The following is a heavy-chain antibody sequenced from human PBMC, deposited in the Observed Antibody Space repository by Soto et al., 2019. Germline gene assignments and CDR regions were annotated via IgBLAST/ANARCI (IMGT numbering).Heavy chain of an antibody. CDR3: ARVGQDYYYGMDV. CDR2: ISSTTGTI. D-gene: IGHD1-26*01. CDR1: GFTFSDYY. Sequence: ESGGGLVKPGGSLTLSCAASGFTFSDYYMTWIRQAPGKGLEWVSYISSTTGTIYYAESVKGRFTISRDNARDLLYLQMNTLRADDTAVYYCARVGQDYYYGMDVWGQGTTVTVSS. V-gene: IGHV3-11*01. J-gene: IGHJ6*02.